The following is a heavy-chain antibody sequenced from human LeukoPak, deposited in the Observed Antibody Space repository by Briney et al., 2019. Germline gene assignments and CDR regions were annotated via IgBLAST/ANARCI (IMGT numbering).Heavy chain of an antibody. Sequence: SETLSLTCGVSGGSFSNYYWTWIRQSPEKGLEWIGEINESGSINYAPTLKSRVTMLVDTSKEHFSLNLTSVTAADTAVYYCARGQYCSSTACYSARRYFDYWGQGTLVAVST. CDR2: INESGSI. CDR1: GGSFSNYY. J-gene: IGHJ4*02. V-gene: IGHV4-34*01. CDR3: ARGQYCSSTACYSARRYFDY. D-gene: IGHD2-2*01.